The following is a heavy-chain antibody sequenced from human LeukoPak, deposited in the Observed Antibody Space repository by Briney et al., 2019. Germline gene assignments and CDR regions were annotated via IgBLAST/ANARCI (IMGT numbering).Heavy chain of an antibody. Sequence: SQTLSHTCAISGDSVSSNSAAWNWIRQSPSRGLEWLGRTYFRSKWYNDYAVSVKSRITINPDTSKNQFSLHLNSVTPEDTAVYYCARTIYIAVAGTYDYWGQGTLVTVSS. J-gene: IGHJ4*02. CDR1: GDSVSSNSAA. D-gene: IGHD6-19*01. V-gene: IGHV6-1*01. CDR3: ARTIYIAVAGTYDY. CDR2: TYFRSKWYN.